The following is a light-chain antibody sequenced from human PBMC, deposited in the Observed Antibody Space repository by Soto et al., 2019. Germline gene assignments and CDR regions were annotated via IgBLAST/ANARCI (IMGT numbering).Light chain of an antibody. V-gene: IGLV2-23*01. Sequence: QSALTQPASVSGSPGQSITISCTGTSSDVVSYNLVSWYQQHPGKAPKLMIYEGSKRPSGVSNRFSGSKSGNTASLTISGLKAEDEADYYCFSYAGSSTLYVFGTGTKLTVL. J-gene: IGLJ1*01. CDR3: FSYAGSSTLYV. CDR1: SSDVVSYNL. CDR2: EGS.